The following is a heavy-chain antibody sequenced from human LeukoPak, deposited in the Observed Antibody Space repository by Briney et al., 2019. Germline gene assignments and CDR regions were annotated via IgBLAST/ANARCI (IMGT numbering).Heavy chain of an antibody. Sequence: ASVKVSCKASGYTFTSYGISWVRQAPGQGLEWMGWISAYNGNTNYAQKLQGRVTMTTDTSTSTAYMELSRLRSDDTAVYYCARPQGTTRPHDAFDIWGQGTMVTVSS. CDR2: ISAYNGNT. D-gene: IGHD4-17*01. V-gene: IGHV1-18*01. CDR3: ARPQGTTRPHDAFDI. CDR1: GYTFTSYG. J-gene: IGHJ3*02.